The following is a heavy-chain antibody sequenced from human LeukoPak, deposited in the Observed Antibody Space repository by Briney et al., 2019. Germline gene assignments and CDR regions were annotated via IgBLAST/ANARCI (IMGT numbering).Heavy chain of an antibody. CDR3: ARSLTDEVDAFDI. J-gene: IGHJ3*02. V-gene: IGHV1-2*02. CDR1: GYTFTGYY. CDR2: INPNSGGT. Sequence: GASVRVSCRASGYTFTGYYMHWVRQAPGQGLEWMGWINPNSGGTNYAQKFQGRVTMTRDTSISTAYMELSRLRSDDTAVYYCARSLTDEVDAFDIWGQGTMVTVSS.